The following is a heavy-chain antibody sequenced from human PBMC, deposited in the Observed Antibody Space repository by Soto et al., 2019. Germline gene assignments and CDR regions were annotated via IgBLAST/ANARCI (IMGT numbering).Heavy chain of an antibody. CDR2: ISYEGSKT. D-gene: IGHD5-12*01. CDR3: AKDHWAAYSGYAIRNDLDV. V-gene: IGHV3-30*18. CDR1: GFTFSDYG. Sequence: QVQLMESGGGVVQPGRSLRLSCAASGFTFSDYGIHWVRQAPGKGLEWVAVISYEGSKTYYADSVKGRFTISRDNSKNTLYLQMASLRPEDTAVYYCAKDHWAAYSGYAIRNDLDVWGQGTTVTVSS. J-gene: IGHJ6*02.